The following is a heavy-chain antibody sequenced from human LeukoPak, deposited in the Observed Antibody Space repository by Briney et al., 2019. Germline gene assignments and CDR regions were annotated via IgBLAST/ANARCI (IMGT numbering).Heavy chain of an antibody. CDR1: GYTFTSYY. Sequence: ASVKVSCKASGYTFTSYYMHWVRQAPGQGLEWMGIINPSGGSTSYAQKFQGRVTMTRDTSTSTVYMELSSLRSEDTAVYYCARGARRIAAAGTPYDFDYWGQGTLVTVSS. CDR2: INPSGGST. D-gene: IGHD6-13*01. CDR3: ARGARRIAAAGTPYDFDY. J-gene: IGHJ4*02. V-gene: IGHV1-46*01.